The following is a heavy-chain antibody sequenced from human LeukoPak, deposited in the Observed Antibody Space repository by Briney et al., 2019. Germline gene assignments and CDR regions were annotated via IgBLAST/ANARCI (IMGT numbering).Heavy chain of an antibody. Sequence: GGSLRLSCAASGFTFSSYGMSWVRQAPGKGLEWVSSISGSGGNVYYAGSVRGRFTISRDNSKNTVYLQMNSLRAEDTATSYCARDIRNYYDSGASGWFDPWGQGTLVPVSS. CDR2: ISGSGGNV. CDR3: ARDIRNYYDSGASGWFDP. CDR1: GFTFSSYG. V-gene: IGHV3-23*01. D-gene: IGHD3-10*01. J-gene: IGHJ5*02.